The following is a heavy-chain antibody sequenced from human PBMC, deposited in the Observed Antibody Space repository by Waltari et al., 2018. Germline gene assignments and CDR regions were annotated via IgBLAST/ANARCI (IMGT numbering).Heavy chain of an antibody. CDR1: GFTFSSYA. D-gene: IGHD2-21*01. CDR2: FSGSGGNT. Sequence: EVQLAESGGGVVQPGRSLRLSCAASGFTFSSYAMHWVRQAPGKGLEWVSGFSGSGGNTYYADSVKGRFTISRDNSKNTLYLQMNSLRAEDTAVYYCAKFNCGGDCYKYYFDYWGPGTLVTVSS. CDR3: AKFNCGGDCYKYYFDY. J-gene: IGHJ4*02. V-gene: IGHV3-23*04.